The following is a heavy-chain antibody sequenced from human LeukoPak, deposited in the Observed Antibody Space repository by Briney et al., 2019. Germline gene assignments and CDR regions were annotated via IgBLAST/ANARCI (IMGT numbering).Heavy chain of an antibody. CDR3: ARGVVDTAILYGMDV. Sequence: SVTVSCTASGGTFSSYAISWVRRAPGQGLEWMGGIIPIFGTANYAQKFQGRVTITADESTSTAYMELSSLRSEDTAVYYCARGVVDTAILYGMDVWGQGTTVTVSS. D-gene: IGHD5-18*01. J-gene: IGHJ6*02. CDR2: IIPIFGTA. CDR1: GGTFSSYA. V-gene: IGHV1-69*13.